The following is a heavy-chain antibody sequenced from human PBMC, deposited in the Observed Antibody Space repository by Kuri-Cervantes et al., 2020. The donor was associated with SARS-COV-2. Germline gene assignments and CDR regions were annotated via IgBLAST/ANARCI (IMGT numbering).Heavy chain of an antibody. J-gene: IGHJ6*02. D-gene: IGHD6-13*01. CDR1: GFTVSSNY. Sequence: GESLKISCAASGFTVSSNYMSWVRQAPGKGLEWVSVIYSGGSTYYADSVKGRFTISRDNAKNSLYLQMNSLRAEDTAVYYCAREYSSPTGYGMDVWGQGTTVTVSS. CDR3: AREYSSPTGYGMDV. CDR2: IYSGGST. V-gene: IGHV3-66*01.